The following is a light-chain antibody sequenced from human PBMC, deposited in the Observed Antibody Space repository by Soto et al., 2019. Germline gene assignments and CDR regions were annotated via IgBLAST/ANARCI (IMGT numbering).Light chain of an antibody. Sequence: QSALTQPRSVSGSPGQSVTISCTGTSSVVGGYNYASWYQQHPGKAPKLMIYDVSKRPSGVPDRFSGSKSGNTASLTISGLQAEDEADYYCCSYAGSYTGVFGTGTKVTV. CDR1: SSVVGGYNY. CDR3: CSYAGSYTGV. V-gene: IGLV2-11*01. J-gene: IGLJ1*01. CDR2: DVS.